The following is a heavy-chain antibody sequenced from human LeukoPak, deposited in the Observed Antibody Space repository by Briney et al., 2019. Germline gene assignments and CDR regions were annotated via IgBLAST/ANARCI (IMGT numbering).Heavy chain of an antibody. D-gene: IGHD2-2*02. J-gene: IGHJ4*02. CDR3: AKESRDVGTSYHFDY. Sequence: GGPLRLSCAASGFTFRIYAMSWVREAPGRGLEWVSAISGSGDSTYYADSVKGRFTISRDNSKNTLYLQMNSLRAEDTAVYYCAKESRDVGTSYHFDYWGQGTLVTVSS. CDR1: GFTFRIYA. V-gene: IGHV3-23*01. CDR2: ISGSGDST.